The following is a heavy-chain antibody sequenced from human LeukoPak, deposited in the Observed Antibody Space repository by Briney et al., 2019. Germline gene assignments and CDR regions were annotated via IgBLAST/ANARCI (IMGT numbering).Heavy chain of an antibody. Sequence: PGGSLRLSCAASGFTFSSYGMSWVRQAPGKGLEWVSAISGSGGSTYYADSVKGRFTISRDNAKNSLYLQMNSLRAEDTAVYYCARVGGGYYSNWWGQGTLVTVSS. D-gene: IGHD3-3*01. J-gene: IGHJ4*02. V-gene: IGHV3-23*01. CDR3: ARVGGGYYSNW. CDR1: GFTFSSYG. CDR2: ISGSGGST.